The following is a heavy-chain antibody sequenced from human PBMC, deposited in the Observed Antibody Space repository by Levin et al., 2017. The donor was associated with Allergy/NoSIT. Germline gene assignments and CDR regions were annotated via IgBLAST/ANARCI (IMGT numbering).Heavy chain of an antibody. CDR1: GFTFDDYG. D-gene: IGHD2/OR15-2a*01. CDR2: IKWNGGST. V-gene: IGHV3-20*01. CDR3: ARHRFTMNIHDGFDI. J-gene: IGHJ3*02. Sequence: GGSLRLSCAASGFTFDDYGMSWVRQAPGKGLEWVSGIKWNGGSTGYADSVKGRLTISRDNAKNPLYLQMNSLRAEDTALYHCARHRFTMNIHDGFDIWGQATMVIVSS.